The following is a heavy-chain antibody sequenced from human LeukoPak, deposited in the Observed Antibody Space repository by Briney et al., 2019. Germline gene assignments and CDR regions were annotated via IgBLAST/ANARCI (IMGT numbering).Heavy chain of an antibody. CDR3: ARGRVSSSWYFDY. J-gene: IGHJ4*02. V-gene: IGHV1-69*05. CDR1: GGTFSSYA. D-gene: IGHD6-13*01. CDR2: IIPIFGTA. Sequence: SVKVSCKASGGTFSSYAISWVRQAPGQGLEWMGRIIPIFGTANYAQKFQGRVTITTDESTSTAYMELSSLRSEDTAVYYCARGRVSSSWYFDYWGQGTLVTVSS.